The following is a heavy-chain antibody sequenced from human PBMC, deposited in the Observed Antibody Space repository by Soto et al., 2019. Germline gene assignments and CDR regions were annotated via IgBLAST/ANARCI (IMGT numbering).Heavy chain of an antibody. J-gene: IGHJ3*02. D-gene: IGHD1-26*01. Sequence: GESLEISFTGSGYIFTSYWIGWVRQMPGKGLEWMEIIYPDDSDTRYSPSFEGQVIISADKSISTAYLQWSSLKAQETAMYYCARHSHSENYYWALNIWGQGTMVTV. CDR1: GYIFTSYW. CDR2: IYPDDSDT. V-gene: IGHV5-51*01. CDR3: ARHSHSENYYWALNI.